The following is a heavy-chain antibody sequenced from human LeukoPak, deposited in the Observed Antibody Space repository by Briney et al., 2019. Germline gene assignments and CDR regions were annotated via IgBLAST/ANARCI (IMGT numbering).Heavy chain of an antibody. D-gene: IGHD6-13*01. CDR3: AHRRDIAAADNWFDP. CDR1: GFSLSTSGVG. Sequence: SGPTLVKPTQPLTLTCTFSGFSLSTSGVGVGWIRQPPGKALEWLALIYWNDDKRYSPSLKSRLTITKDTSKNQVVLTMTNMDPVDTATYYCAHRRDIAAADNWFDPWGQGTLVTVSS. J-gene: IGHJ5*02. V-gene: IGHV2-5*01. CDR2: IYWNDDK.